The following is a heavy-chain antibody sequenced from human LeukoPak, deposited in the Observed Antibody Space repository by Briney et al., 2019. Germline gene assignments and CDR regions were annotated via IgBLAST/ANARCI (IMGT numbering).Heavy chain of an antibody. V-gene: IGHV4-31*03. J-gene: IGHJ4*02. D-gene: IGHD3-22*01. CDR2: IYYSGST. CDR1: GGSISSGGYY. CDR3: AKDSLPTTGTYDSSGYPDY. Sequence: SETLSLTCTVSGGSISSGGYYWSWIRQHPGKGLEWIGYIYYSGSTYYNPSLKSRVTISVDTSKNQFSLKLSSVTAEDTAVYYCAKDSLPTTGTYDSSGYPDYWGQGTLVTVSS.